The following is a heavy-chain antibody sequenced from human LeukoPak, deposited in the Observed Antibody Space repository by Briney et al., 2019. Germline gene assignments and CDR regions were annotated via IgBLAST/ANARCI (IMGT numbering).Heavy chain of an antibody. D-gene: IGHD5-24*01. J-gene: IGHJ4*02. CDR1: GFTFSSYG. Sequence: GGSLRPSCAASGFTFSSYGMHWVRQAPGKGLEWVAVISYDGGNKYYADSVKGRFTISRDNSKNTLYLQMNSLRAEDTAVYYCAKLMATISSSLIDYWGQGTLVTVSS. CDR2: ISYDGGNK. CDR3: AKLMATISSSLIDY. V-gene: IGHV3-30*18.